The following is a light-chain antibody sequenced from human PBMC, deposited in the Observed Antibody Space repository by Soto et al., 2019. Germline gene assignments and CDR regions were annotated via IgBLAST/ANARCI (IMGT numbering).Light chain of an antibody. J-gene: IGKJ2*01. Sequence: DIQMTQSPSSLSASVGDRVTITCRASQSISSYLNWYQQKPGKAPKLLIYAASSVQSGVPSRFSGSGSGTDVTLTISSLQPEDFATYYCQQSYSTLMYTFGQGTKLEIK. CDR2: AAS. CDR3: QQSYSTLMYT. CDR1: QSISSY. V-gene: IGKV1-39*01.